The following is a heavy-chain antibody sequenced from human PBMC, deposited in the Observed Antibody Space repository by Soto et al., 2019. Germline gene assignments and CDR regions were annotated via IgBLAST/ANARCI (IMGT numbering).Heavy chain of an antibody. CDR1: GFTFSDSY. CDR3: ARLSWREKYGMDV. V-gene: IGHV3-11*01. Sequence: GSLRLACAASGFTFSDSYMSWIRQAPGKGLEWISYITFSGNTVYCADSLKGRFTISRDNAKNSLYLQMDRLRAEDTAVYYCARLSWREKYGMDVWGQGTTVNVSS. J-gene: IGHJ6*02. CDR2: ITFSGNTV.